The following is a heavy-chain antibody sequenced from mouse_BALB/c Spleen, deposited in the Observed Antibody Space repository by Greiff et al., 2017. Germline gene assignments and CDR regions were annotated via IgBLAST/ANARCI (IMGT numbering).Heavy chain of an antibody. Sequence: QVQLQQSGPGLVQPSQSLSITCTASGFSLTSYGVHWVRQYPGKGLEWLGVIWSGGSTDYNAAFISRLSISKDNSKSQVFFKMNSLQANDTAIYYCARSGSFAYWGQGTLVTVSA. CDR1: GFSLTSYG. CDR3: ARSGSFAY. V-gene: IGHV2-2*02. D-gene: IGHD1-2*01. CDR2: IWSGGST. J-gene: IGHJ3*01.